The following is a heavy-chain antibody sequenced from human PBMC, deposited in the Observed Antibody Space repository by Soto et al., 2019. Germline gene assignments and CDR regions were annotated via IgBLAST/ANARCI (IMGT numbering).Heavy chain of an antibody. CDR3: AKDQVPSMVRGPYYFDY. J-gene: IGHJ4*02. V-gene: IGHV3-23*01. CDR1: GFTFSSYA. Sequence: GGSLRLSCAASGFTFSSYAMSWVRQAPGKGLEWVSAISGSGGSTYYADSVKGRFTISRDNSKNTLYLQMNSLRAEDTAVYYCAKDQVPSMVRGPYYFDYWGQGTLVTVSS. CDR2: ISGSGGST. D-gene: IGHD3-10*01.